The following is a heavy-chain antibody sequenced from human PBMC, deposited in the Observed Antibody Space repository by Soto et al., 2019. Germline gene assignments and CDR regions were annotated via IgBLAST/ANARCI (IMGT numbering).Heavy chain of an antibody. J-gene: IGHJ4*02. CDR2: ISGGGDII. V-gene: IGHV3-11*01. D-gene: IGHD6-25*01. Sequence: GSLRLSCAASGFTFSDHYMTWIRQAPGKGPEWLSYISGGGDIISYADSVKGRFIISRDNAKRSLYLQMNSLKVEETAVYYCSRDPRLADYWGQGTLVTVSS. CDR3: SRDPRLADY. CDR1: GFTFSDHY.